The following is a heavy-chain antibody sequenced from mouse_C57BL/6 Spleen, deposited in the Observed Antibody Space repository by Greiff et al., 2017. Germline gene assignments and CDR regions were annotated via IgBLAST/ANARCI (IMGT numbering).Heavy chain of an antibody. CDR3: ARYDYDPYYYAMDY. CDR1: GYTFTSYG. V-gene: IGHV1-81*01. CDR2: IYPRSGNT. D-gene: IGHD2-4*01. Sequence: VQLVESGAELARPGASVKLSCKASGYTFTSYGISWVKQRTGQGLEWIGEIYPRSGNTYYNEKFKGKATLTADKSSSTAYMELRSLTSEDSAVYFCARYDYDPYYYAMDYWGQGTSVTVSS. J-gene: IGHJ4*01.